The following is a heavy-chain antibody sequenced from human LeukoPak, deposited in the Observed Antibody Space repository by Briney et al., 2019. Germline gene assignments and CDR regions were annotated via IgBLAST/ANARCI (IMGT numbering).Heavy chain of an antibody. D-gene: IGHD6-6*01. Sequence: TSETLSLTCAVYGGSFSGYYWSWIRQPPGKGLEYIGYIYYSGSTYYNPSLKSRITISVDTSKNQFSLKLSSVTAADTAVYYCARGSWSSSIDYWGQGTLVTVSS. J-gene: IGHJ4*02. V-gene: IGHV4-30-4*08. CDR2: IYYSGST. CDR3: ARGSWSSSIDY. CDR1: GGSFSGYY.